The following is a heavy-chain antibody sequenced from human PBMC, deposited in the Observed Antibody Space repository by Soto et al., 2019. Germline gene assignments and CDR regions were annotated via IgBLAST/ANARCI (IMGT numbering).Heavy chain of an antibody. V-gene: IGHV3-30*03. D-gene: IGHD3-16*01. CDR2: ISHDGSKQ. J-gene: IGHJ4*02. CDR3: ATALKDGTLDH. CDR1: GFNFSNYN. Sequence: QVQVVESGGGVVQPGRSLRLSCAASGFNFSNYNMHWVRQAPGKGLECVAIISHDGSKQYSAGSVKGRFTISRDNAKNILFLQMDSLRAEDTAVYHCATALKDGTLDHWGQGTLVRVS.